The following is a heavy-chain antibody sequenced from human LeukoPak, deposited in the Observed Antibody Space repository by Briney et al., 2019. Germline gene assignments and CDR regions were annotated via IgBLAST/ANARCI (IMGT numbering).Heavy chain of an antibody. CDR3: AAQRDSADFYYYYYMDV. Sequence: GGSLRISCAASRFIFSNYAMNWVRQAPGKGLEWVAVISSDGTIKYYADSVRGRFTISRDNSKNTLYLQMNSLRAEDTAVYYCAAQRDSADFYYYYYMDVWGKGTTVTISS. J-gene: IGHJ6*03. D-gene: IGHD1-26*01. V-gene: IGHV3-30*04. CDR1: RFIFSNYA. CDR2: ISSDGTIK.